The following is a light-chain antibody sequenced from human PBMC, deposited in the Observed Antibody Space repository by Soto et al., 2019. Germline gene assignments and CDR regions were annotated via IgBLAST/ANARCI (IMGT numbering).Light chain of an antibody. CDR2: AAS. CDR3: QKYDSAHSWT. V-gene: IGKV1-27*01. CDR1: QGISSY. Sequence: DIQMTQSPSSLSASVGDRVTITCRASQGISSYLAWYQQKPGKVPKLLIYAASTLQSGVPSRFSGSGSGTDFTLTISSLQPEDVASYYCQKYDSAHSWTFGQGTKVDIK. J-gene: IGKJ1*01.